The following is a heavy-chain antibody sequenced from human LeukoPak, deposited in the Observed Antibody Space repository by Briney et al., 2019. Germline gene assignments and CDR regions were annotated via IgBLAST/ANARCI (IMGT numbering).Heavy chain of an antibody. V-gene: IGHV4-34*01. J-gene: IGHJ4*02. CDR2: INHSGST. CDR1: GGSFSGYY. Sequence: SETLSLTCAVYGGSFSGYYWSWIRQPPGKGLEWIGEINHSGSTNCNPSLKSRVTISVDTSKNQFSLKLTSVTAADTAVYYCARDCSSSTCYLDHWGRGTQVTVSS. D-gene: IGHD2-2*01. CDR3: ARDCSSSTCYLDH.